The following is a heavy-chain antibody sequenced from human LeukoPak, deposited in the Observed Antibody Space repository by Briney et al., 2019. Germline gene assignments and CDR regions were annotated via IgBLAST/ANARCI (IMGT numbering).Heavy chain of an antibody. D-gene: IGHD3-10*01. J-gene: IGHJ5*02. CDR1: GFIFSDYY. V-gene: IGHV3-11*01. Sequence: GGSLRLSCAASGFIFSDYYMTWIRQAPGKGLEWVSYISSSGIITYYPDSVKGRFAISRDNAKNSLYLEMNSLRDDDTAVYFCARTGGAGSPSDTGGQGTLLTVSS. CDR3: ARTGGAGSPSDT. CDR2: ISSSGIIT.